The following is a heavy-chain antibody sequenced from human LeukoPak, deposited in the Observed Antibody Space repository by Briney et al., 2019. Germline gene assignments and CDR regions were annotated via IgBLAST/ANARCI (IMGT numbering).Heavy chain of an antibody. CDR1: GGSISTYY. CDR2: IYYSGNT. Sequence: SETLSLTCTVSGGSISTYYWSWIRQPPGKGLEWIGYIYYSGNTNYNPSLKSRVTISVDTSKNQFSLKLSSVTAADTAVYYCARAQGSSWYVADYWGQGTLVTVSS. CDR3: ARAQGSSWYVADY. J-gene: IGHJ4*02. V-gene: IGHV4-59*01. D-gene: IGHD6-13*01.